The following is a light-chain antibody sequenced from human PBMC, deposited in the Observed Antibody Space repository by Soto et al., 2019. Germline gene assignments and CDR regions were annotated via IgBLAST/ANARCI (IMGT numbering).Light chain of an antibody. J-gene: IGKJ1*01. CDR3: QQYGSSPPSWT. Sequence: PGERATLSCRARQSVSSSYLAWYQQKPGQAPRLLIYGASSRATGIPDRFSGSGSGTDFNLTISRLEPEDFAVYYCQQYGSSPPSWTFGQGTKVEIK. V-gene: IGKV3-20*01. CDR1: QSVSSSY. CDR2: GAS.